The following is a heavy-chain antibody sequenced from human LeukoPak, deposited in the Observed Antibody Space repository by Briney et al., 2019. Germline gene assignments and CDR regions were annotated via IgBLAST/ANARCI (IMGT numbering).Heavy chain of an antibody. CDR1: GGSISSYY. J-gene: IGHJ5*02. V-gene: IGHV4-59*01. CDR3: ARDIDWFDP. Sequence: PSETLSLTCTVSGGSISSYYWSWIRQPPGKGLEWIGYICYSGSTNYNPSLKSRVTISVDTSKNQFSLKLSSVTAADTAVYYCARDIDWFDPWGQGTLVTVSS. CDR2: ICYSGST. D-gene: IGHD1-26*01.